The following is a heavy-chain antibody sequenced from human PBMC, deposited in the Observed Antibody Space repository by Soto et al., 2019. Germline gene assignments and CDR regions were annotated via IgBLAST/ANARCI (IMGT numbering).Heavy chain of an antibody. J-gene: IGHJ3*02. V-gene: IGHV1-24*01. Sequence: ASVKVSCKVSGYTLTELSMHWVRQAPGKGLERMGSFDPEDGETIYSQKFQGRVTMTEDTSTDTAYMELSSLRSEDTAVYYCATDLHPYSSGWYDAFDIWGQGTMVTVSS. CDR2: FDPEDGET. D-gene: IGHD6-19*01. CDR3: ATDLHPYSSGWYDAFDI. CDR1: GYTLTELS.